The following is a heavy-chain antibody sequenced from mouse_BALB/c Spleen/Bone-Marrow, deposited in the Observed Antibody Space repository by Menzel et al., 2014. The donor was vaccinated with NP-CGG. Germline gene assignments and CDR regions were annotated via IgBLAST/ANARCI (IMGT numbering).Heavy chain of an antibody. CDR3: VGYPFAY. CDR1: GFTFNANA. D-gene: IGHD2-2*01. V-gene: IGHV10S3*01. Sequence: VQLKESGGGLVQPKGSLRLSCAAPGFTFNANAMNWVRQAPGKGLEWVARIRRESNNYATYYADSVKDRFTISRDDSQSMLYLQMNNLKTEDTAMYYCVGYPFAYWGQGTLVTVSA. J-gene: IGHJ3*01. CDR2: IRRESNNYAT.